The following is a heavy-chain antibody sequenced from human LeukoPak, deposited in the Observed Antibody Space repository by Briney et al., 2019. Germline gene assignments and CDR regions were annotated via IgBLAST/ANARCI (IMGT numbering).Heavy chain of an antibody. CDR1: GGSISGSGYY. D-gene: IGHD1-26*01. J-gene: IGHJ5*02. CDR3: ARGGVGPTTNWFDP. V-gene: IGHV4-30-2*01. Sequence: PSQTLSLTCTVSGGSISGSGYYWSWIRQPPGRGLEWIGYIYHTGSTYYNPSLKSRVSISVDRSTNQFSLGLTSVTAADTAVYYCARGGVGPTTNWFDPWGRGTLVAVSS. CDR2: IYHTGST.